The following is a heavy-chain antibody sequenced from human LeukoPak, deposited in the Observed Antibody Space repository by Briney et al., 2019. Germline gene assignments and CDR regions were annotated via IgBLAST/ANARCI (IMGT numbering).Heavy chain of an antibody. CDR2: IGYDGKYK. Sequence: GGSLRLSCAASGFTFSNYAMHWVRQAPGKGLEWVAVIGYDGKYKHYADSVKGRFSISRDRSKTTVDLEMSSLRTDDTAVYYCAXGSGWFFDTWGQGTLVTVSS. J-gene: IGHJ4*02. CDR3: AXGSGWFFDT. CDR1: GFTFSNYA. D-gene: IGHD6-19*01. V-gene: IGHV3-30*04.